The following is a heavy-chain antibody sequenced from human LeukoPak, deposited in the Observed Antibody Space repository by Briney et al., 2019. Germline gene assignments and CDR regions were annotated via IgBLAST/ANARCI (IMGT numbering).Heavy chain of an antibody. CDR3: ARENSGSYREFAY. CDR1: GGSISSYY. CDR2: IYTSGST. J-gene: IGHJ4*02. V-gene: IGHV4-4*07. D-gene: IGHD1-26*01. Sequence: PSETLSLTCTVSGGSISSYYWSWIRRPAGKGLEWIGRIYTSGSTNYNASLKSRVSMSVDTSKNQFSLKLSSVTAADTAVFYCARENSGSYREFAYWGKGTLVTVSS.